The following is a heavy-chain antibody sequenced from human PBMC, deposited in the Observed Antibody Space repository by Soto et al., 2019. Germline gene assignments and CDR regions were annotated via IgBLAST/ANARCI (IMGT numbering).Heavy chain of an antibody. D-gene: IGHD3-22*01. Sequence: PSETLSLTCTVSGGSISSSSYYWGWIRQPPGKGLEWIGSIYYSGSTYYNPSLKSRVTISVDTSKNQFSLKLSSVTAADTAVYYCARQIVVVTRFDSRGQGPVVNVSS. V-gene: IGHV4-39*01. J-gene: IGHJ4*02. CDR3: ARQIVVVTRFDS. CDR2: IYYSGST. CDR1: GGSISSSSYY.